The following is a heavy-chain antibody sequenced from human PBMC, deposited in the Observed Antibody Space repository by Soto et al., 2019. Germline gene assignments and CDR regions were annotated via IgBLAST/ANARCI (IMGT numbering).Heavy chain of an antibody. CDR1: GGTFSSYA. V-gene: IGHV1-69*01. CDR2: IIPIFGTA. J-gene: IGHJ4*02. CDR3: RLEGRGSGMTIFDY. D-gene: IGHD6-19*01. Sequence: QVQLVQSGAEVKKPGSSVKVSCKASGGTFSSYAISWVRQAPGQGREWMGGIIPIFGTANYAQKFQGRVTITGDESTSTADRELSSLRSEDTDVYDCRLEGRGSGMTIFDYWGQGTLVTVSS.